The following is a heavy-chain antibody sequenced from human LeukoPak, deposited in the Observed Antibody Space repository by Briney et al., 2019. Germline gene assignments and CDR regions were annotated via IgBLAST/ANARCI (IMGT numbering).Heavy chain of an antibody. V-gene: IGHV3-23*01. CDR1: GFPFSSYA. D-gene: IGHD1-14*01. Sequence: GSLILSCAASGFPFSSYAMSWVRQAPGKGLEWVSAISGSGGSTYYADSVKGRFTISRDNSKNTLYLQMNSLRAEDTAVYYCAESHPSPGSYMDVWGKGTTVTVSS. J-gene: IGHJ6*03. CDR3: AESHPSPGSYMDV. CDR2: ISGSGGST.